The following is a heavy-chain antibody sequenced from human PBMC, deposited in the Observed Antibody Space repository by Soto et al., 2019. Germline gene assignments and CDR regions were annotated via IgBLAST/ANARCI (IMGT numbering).Heavy chain of an antibody. CDR3: SRNADVYHGMLV. CDR1: ELTFSDAW. V-gene: IGHV3-15*01. D-gene: IGHD1-1*01. CDR2: IKNRGTT. J-gene: IGHJ6*02. Sequence: EVQVVESWGGLVKPGDSLSLSCVVSELTFSDAWVSWVRQAPGKGLAWLGRIKNRGTTDYPAPVKGRFIISRDDSKNTWYLQMNSLKSEDTAVYYCSRNADVYHGMLVWGQGTPVTVSS.